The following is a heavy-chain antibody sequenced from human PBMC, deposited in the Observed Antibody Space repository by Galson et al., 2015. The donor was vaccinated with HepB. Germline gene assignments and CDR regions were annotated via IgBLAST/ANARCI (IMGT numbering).Heavy chain of an antibody. CDR2: INSDGTIT. D-gene: IGHD2-15*01. CDR1: GFTFGTYW. V-gene: IGHV3-74*01. CDR3: ARGRYCNSGTCYSDF. Sequence: SLRLSCAASGFTFGTYWMHWVRQGPGKGLEWVSRINSDGTITNYADSVKGRFTISRDNAKNTVSLQLNSLRAEDTAVYYCARGRYCNSGTCYSDFWGQVTLVTVSS. J-gene: IGHJ4*02.